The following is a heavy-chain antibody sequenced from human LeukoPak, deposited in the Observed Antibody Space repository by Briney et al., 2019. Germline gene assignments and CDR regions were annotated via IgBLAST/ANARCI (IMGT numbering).Heavy chain of an antibody. D-gene: IGHD6-19*01. CDR1: GFTFSSYA. CDR2: ISYGGSNK. V-gene: IGHV3-30-3*01. J-gene: IGHJ4*02. CDR3: ARDGYSSGPFDY. Sequence: GGSLRLSCAASGFTFSSYAMHWVRQAPGKGLEWVAVISYGGSNKYYADSVKGRFTISRDNSKNTLYLQMNSLRAEDTAVYYCARDGYSSGPFDYWGQGTLVTVSS.